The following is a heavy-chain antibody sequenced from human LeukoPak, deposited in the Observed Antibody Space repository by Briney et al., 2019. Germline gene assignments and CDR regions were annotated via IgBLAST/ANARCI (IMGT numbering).Heavy chain of an antibody. CDR2: MSYDGSNK. J-gene: IGHJ4*02. CDR1: GFTFSTYV. V-gene: IGHV3-30*03. D-gene: IGHD3-16*02. CDR3: ARDIGNYFDF. Sequence: PGGSLRLSCAASGFTFSTYVMHWVRQAPGKGLEWVAVMSYDGSNKNYADSVKGRFTISRDNSKNTLYLQMNSLRAEDTAVYYCARDIGNYFDFWGQGTLVTVSS.